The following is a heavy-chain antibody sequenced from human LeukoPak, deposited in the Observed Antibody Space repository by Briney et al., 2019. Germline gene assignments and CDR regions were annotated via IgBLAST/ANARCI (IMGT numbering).Heavy chain of an antibody. J-gene: IGHJ4*02. CDR1: GYTFTRYS. CDR2: ISTYNGDT. Sequence: ASVKVSCRASGYTFTRYSITWVRQAPGQGLEWMGWISTYNGDTKYAQTFQGRVTITTDTSTSTAYMELRSLSSDDTAVYYCARDPSNTSGWYIYFDYWGQGTLVTVSS. D-gene: IGHD6-19*01. V-gene: IGHV1-18*01. CDR3: ARDPSNTSGWYIYFDY.